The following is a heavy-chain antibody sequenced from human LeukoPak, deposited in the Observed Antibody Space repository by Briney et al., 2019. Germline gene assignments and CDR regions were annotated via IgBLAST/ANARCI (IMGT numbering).Heavy chain of an antibody. V-gene: IGHV4-59*01. CDR1: GFTFSDYY. Sequence: GSLRLSCAASGFTFSDYYMSWIRQAPGKGLEWVGYIHYSGSTNYNPSLKSRVTISVDTSKNQFSLKLSSVTAADTAVYYCARAGYTYADYWGQGTLVTVSS. CDR2: IHYSGST. J-gene: IGHJ4*02. CDR3: ARAGYTYADY. D-gene: IGHD5-18*01.